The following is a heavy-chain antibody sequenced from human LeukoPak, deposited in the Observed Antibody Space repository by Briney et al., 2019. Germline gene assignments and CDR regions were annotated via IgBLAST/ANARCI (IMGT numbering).Heavy chain of an antibody. J-gene: IGHJ4*02. D-gene: IGHD4-17*01. CDR3: ARPRTVTTRFAPIDY. CDR2: ISSSSSYT. V-gene: IGHV3-11*03. Sequence: PGGSLRLSCAASGFTFSDYYMSWIRQAPGKGLEWVSYISSSSSYTNYADSVKGRFTISRDNAKNSLYLQMNSLRAEDTAVYYCARPRTVTTRFAPIDYWGQGNLVTVSS. CDR1: GFTFSDYY.